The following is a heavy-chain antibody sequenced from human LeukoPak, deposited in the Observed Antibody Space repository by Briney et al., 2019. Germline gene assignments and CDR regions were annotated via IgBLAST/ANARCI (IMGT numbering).Heavy chain of an antibody. V-gene: IGHV3-13*01. CDR1: GFTFSSYD. D-gene: IGHD6-6*01. Sequence: GGSLRLSCATSGFTFSSYDMHWVRHSKGKGLEWVSAIGIAGDTNYLASVQGRFTISRENAKNSLCLQMNSLRVGDTAVYYCARWRAAHDAFDIWGPGTVVTVSS. CDR3: ARWRAAHDAFDI. J-gene: IGHJ3*02. CDR2: IGIAGDT.